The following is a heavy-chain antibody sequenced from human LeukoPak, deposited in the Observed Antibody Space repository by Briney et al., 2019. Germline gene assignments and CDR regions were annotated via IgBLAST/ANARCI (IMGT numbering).Heavy chain of an antibody. CDR2: MNPNSGNT. CDR3: ATETTMRNFDY. D-gene: IGHD3-22*01. J-gene: IGHJ4*02. V-gene: IGHV1-8*03. Sequence: GASVKVSCKASGYTFTSYDINWVRQATGQGLEWMGWMNPNSGNTGYAQKFQGRVTITRNTSISTAYMELSSLRSEDTAVYYCATETTMRNFDYWGQGTLVTVSS. CDR1: GYTFTSYD.